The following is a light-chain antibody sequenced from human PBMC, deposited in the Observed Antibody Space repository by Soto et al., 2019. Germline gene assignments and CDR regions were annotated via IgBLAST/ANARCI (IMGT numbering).Light chain of an antibody. V-gene: IGKV3-11*01. CDR1: QSVGTY. CDR3: QQRITWPLT. CDR2: DAS. J-gene: IGKJ4*01. Sequence: DILLTQSPATLSLSPGERATLSCRASQSVGTYLAWYQQKPAQAPRLLIYDASNRATGIPARFSGSGSGTDFTLPISTLEPEDFAVYYCQQRITWPLTFGGGTKVEIK.